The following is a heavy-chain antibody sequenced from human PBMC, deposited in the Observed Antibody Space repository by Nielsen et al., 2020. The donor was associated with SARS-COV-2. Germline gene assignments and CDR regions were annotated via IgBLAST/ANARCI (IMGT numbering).Heavy chain of an antibody. V-gene: IGHV4-59*13. Sequence: SETLSLTCTVSGGSISSYYWSWIRQPPGKGLEWIGYIYYSGSTNYNPSLKSRVTISVDTSKNQFSLKLSSVTAADTAVYYCARAAYYDSSAYWDLWGAFDIWGQGTMVTVSS. CDR3: ARAAYYDSSAYWDLWGAFDI. CDR2: IYYSGST. CDR1: GGSISSYY. D-gene: IGHD3-22*01. J-gene: IGHJ3*02.